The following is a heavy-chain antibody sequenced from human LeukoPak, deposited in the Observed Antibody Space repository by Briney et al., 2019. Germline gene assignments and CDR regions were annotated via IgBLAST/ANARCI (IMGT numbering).Heavy chain of an antibody. D-gene: IGHD1-7*01. Sequence: GGSLRLSCAASGFTFSNRSMSWVRQAPGKGLEWVSTINTRGTFTYHTDSVKGRFVISRDNSKNTVYLQMNSLRADDTAIYYCAPGRTGTIDYWGQGTLVTVSS. CDR3: APGRTGTIDY. J-gene: IGHJ4*02. V-gene: IGHV3-23*01. CDR1: GFTFSNRS. CDR2: INTRGTFT.